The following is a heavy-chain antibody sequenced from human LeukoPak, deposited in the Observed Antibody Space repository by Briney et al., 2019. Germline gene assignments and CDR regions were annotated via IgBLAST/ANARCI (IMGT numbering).Heavy chain of an antibody. Sequence: ASVEVSCKASGYTFTSYGISWVRQAPGQGLEWMGWISAYNGNTNYAQKLQGRVTMTTDTSTSTAYMELRSLRSDDTAVYYCARGLDDFWSGLYYFDYWSQGTLVTVSS. CDR1: GYTFTSYG. J-gene: IGHJ4*02. V-gene: IGHV1-18*01. D-gene: IGHD3-3*01. CDR3: ARGLDDFWSGLYYFDY. CDR2: ISAYNGNT.